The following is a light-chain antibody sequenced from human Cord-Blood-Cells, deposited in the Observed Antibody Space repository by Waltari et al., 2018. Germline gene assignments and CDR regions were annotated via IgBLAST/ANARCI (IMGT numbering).Light chain of an antibody. Sequence: QSALTQPASVSGSPGQSITISCTGTSSDVGGYNYVYWYQQHPGKAPQLIIYDVSNRPSGVSNRFSGSKSGNTASLTISGLQAEDEADYYCSSYTSSSTRVFGGGTKLTVL. J-gene: IGLJ3*02. CDR3: SSYTSSSTRV. V-gene: IGLV2-14*01. CDR1: SSDVGGYNY. CDR2: DVS.